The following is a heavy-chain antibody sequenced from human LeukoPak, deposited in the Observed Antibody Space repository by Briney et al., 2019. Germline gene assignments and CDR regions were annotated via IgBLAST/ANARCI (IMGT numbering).Heavy chain of an antibody. CDR2: IYYSGST. CDR1: GGSISPLY. CDR3: ARGGVAAKYYFDF. Sequence: SETLSLTCTVSGGSISPLYWGWIRQAPGKGLEFIGYIYYSGSTNFNPSLKSRVTLSVDTSKSQTSLKLTSVTAADTAVYYCARGGVAAKYYFDFWGQGTLVTVSS. J-gene: IGHJ4*02. V-gene: IGHV4-59*11. D-gene: IGHD3-10*01.